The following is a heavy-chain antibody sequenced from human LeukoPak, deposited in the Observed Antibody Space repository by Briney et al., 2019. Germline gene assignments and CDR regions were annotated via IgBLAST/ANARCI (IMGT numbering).Heavy chain of an antibody. CDR2: FDPEDGVT. D-gene: IGHD3-10*01. CDR3: AARRRGRADDFDI. V-gene: IGHV1-24*01. Sequence: ASVKVSCKVSGYTLTELSMHTVRQAPGKGLECLGGFDPEDGVTIYAQTLQGRVTMTEDKSTHTACMQLSSLIYEDTAVYYCAARRRGRADDFDIWGQGTMVTVSS. CDR1: GYTLTELS. J-gene: IGHJ3*02.